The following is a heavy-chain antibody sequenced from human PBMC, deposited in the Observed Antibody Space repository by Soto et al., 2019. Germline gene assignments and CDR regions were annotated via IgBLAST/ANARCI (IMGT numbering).Heavy chain of an antibody. V-gene: IGHV3-64*01. CDR3: ARVGTMVRGVKGYFDY. CDR2: ISSNGGST. CDR1: GFTFSSYA. D-gene: IGHD3-10*01. Sequence: GGSLRLSCAASGFTFSSYAMHWVRQAPGKGLEYVSAISSNGGSTYYANSVKGRFTISRDNSKNTLYLQMGSLRAEDMAVYYCARVGTMVRGVKGYFDYWGQGTLVTVSS. J-gene: IGHJ4*02.